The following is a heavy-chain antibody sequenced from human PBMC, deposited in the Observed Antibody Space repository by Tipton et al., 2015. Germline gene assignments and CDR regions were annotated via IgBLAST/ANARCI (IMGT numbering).Heavy chain of an antibody. CDR1: GFTFDDYT. V-gene: IGHV3-43*01. Sequence: SLRLSCAASGFTFDDYTMHWVRQVPGKGLEWVSLISWDGGNTYYADSVKGRFTTSRDNSKNSLYLQMNSLRTEDTALYYCAKASPYYYDSSGFYWYFDLWGRGTLVTVSS. J-gene: IGHJ2*01. CDR3: AKASPYYYDSSGFYWYFDL. CDR2: ISWDGGNT. D-gene: IGHD3-22*01.